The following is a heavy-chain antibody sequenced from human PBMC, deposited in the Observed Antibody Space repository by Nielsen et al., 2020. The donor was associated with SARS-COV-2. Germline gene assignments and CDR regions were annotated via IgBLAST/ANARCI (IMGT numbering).Heavy chain of an antibody. CDR2: IYRGGSST. D-gene: IGHD3-16*02. CDR3: AKVALYYDYLWGSYRTAYFEN. V-gene: IGHV3-23*03. CDR1: GFTFSSYA. J-gene: IGHJ4*02. Sequence: GGSLRLSCAASGFTFSSYAMSWVRQAPGKGLEWVAVIYRGGSSTYYADSVRGRFTISRENSKNTLSLQMNSLRPEDTAVYYCAKVALYYDYLWGSYRTAYFENWGQGALVTVSS.